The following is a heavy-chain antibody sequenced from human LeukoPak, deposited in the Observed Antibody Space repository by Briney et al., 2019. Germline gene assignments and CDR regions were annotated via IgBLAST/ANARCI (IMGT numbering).Heavy chain of an antibody. D-gene: IGHD3-22*01. CDR2: INPNSGGT. J-gene: IGHJ4*02. V-gene: IGHV1-2*06. Sequence: ASVKVSCKATGYTFTCYYMHWVRQAPGQGLEWMGRINPNSGGTNYAQKFQGRVTMTRDTSISTAYMELSRLRSDDTAVYYCAVTYYYDSSGYYYGLAFDYWGQGTLVTVSS. CDR3: AVTYYYDSSGYYYGLAFDY. CDR1: GYTFTCYY.